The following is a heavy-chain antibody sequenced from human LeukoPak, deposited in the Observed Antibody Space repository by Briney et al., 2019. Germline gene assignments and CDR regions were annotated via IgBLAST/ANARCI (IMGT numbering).Heavy chain of an antibody. J-gene: IGHJ6*02. CDR3: AREATVSYYYYGMDV. Sequence: SETLSLTCTVSGGSISSYYWSWIRQPPGKGLEWIGYIYYSGSTNYNPSLKSRVTISVDTSKNQFSLKLSSVTAADTAVYYCAREATVSYYYYGMDVGGQGTTVTVSS. CDR1: GGSISSYY. V-gene: IGHV4-59*01. CDR2: IYYSGST. D-gene: IGHD4-11*01.